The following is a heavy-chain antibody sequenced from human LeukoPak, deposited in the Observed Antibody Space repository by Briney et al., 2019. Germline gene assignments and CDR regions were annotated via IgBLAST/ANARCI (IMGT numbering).Heavy chain of an antibody. Sequence: PGGSLRLSCAASGFTFSSYSMNWVRQAPGKGLEWVSYISSSSSTIYYADSVKGRFTISRDNAKNSLYLQMNSLRDEDAAVYYCARAPYYDFWSGSSPGGYWGQGTLVTVSS. J-gene: IGHJ4*02. V-gene: IGHV3-48*02. D-gene: IGHD3-3*01. CDR1: GFTFSSYS. CDR2: ISSSSSTI. CDR3: ARAPYYDFWSGSSPGGY.